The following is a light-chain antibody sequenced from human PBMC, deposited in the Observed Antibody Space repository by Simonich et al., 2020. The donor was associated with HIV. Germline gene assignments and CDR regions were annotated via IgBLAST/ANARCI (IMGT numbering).Light chain of an antibody. CDR3: QHYNNWPRT. Sequence: EIVMTQSPATLSVSPGERATLSCRASQSISSNLAWYQQKPGQAPRLLIYGASTRATGIPARVSGSGSGTEFTLTISSMQSEDFALYYCQHYNNWPRTFGQGTKVEIK. CDR1: QSISSN. J-gene: IGKJ1*01. CDR2: GAS. V-gene: IGKV3-15*01.